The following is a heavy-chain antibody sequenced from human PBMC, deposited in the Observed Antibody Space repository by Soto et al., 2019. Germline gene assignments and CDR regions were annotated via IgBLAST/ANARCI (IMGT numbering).Heavy chain of an antibody. CDR2: LYYTGST. V-gene: IGHV4-39*01. D-gene: IGHD2-21*02. CDR1: GGSITSSGYY. Sequence: QLQLQESGPGLVKPSETLSLTCRVSGGSITSSGYYWGWIRQPPGKGLEWIGSLYYTGSTYYSASLKSRVSISADSSKNQCSLRLTSVTAADTAVYYCARRPTETPRHAFDIWGQGIMVTVSS. J-gene: IGHJ3*02. CDR3: ARRPTETPRHAFDI.